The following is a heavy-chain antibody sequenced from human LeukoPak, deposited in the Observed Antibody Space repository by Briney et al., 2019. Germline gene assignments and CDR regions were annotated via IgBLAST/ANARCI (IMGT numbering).Heavy chain of an antibody. CDR3: ARVAVRDV. V-gene: IGHV4-34*01. Sequence: SETLSLTCAVYGGSFSGYYWSWIRQPSGKGLEWIGEINHSGSTNYNPSLKSRVTISVDTSKNQFSLKLSSVTAADTAVYYCARVAVRDVWGQGTTVTVSS. CDR1: GGSFSGYY. CDR2: INHSGST. J-gene: IGHJ6*02.